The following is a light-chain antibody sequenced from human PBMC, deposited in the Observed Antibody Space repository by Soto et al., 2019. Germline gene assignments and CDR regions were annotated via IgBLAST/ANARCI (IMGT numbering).Light chain of an antibody. CDR2: GSS. CDR1: QSVSSSY. Sequence: DTVLTQSPGTLSLSPGERATLSCRASQSVSSSYSAWYQQKPGQAPRLLIYGSSARATGIPDRFSGSGSGTDFTLTISRLEPEDFAVYYCLQDGSSPPLAFGGGTKVEIK. CDR3: LQDGSSPPLA. J-gene: IGKJ4*01. V-gene: IGKV3-20*01.